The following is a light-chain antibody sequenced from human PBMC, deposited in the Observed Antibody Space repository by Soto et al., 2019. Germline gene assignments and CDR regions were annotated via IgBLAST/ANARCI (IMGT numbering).Light chain of an antibody. CDR2: GAS. CDR3: HQYSSSPIT. CDR1: QSVSSN. V-gene: IGKV3D-15*02. Sequence: EIVMTQSAATLAVSPGERPTLSCMASQSVSSNLAWYQQKPGQAPRLLIYGASTRATGIPDRFSGSGSGTDYTLTISRLESEDFAVYYCHQYSSSPITFGQGTRLEI. J-gene: IGKJ5*01.